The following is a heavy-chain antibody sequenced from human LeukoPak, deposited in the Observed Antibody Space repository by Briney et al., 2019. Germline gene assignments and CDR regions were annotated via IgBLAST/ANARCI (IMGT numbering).Heavy chain of an antibody. D-gene: IGHD3-10*01. CDR1: GGSFSGYY. V-gene: IGHV4-34*01. CDR2: INHSGST. CDR3: ARDGTPWRGLDY. J-gene: IGHJ4*02. Sequence: SETLSLTCAVYGGSFSGYYWSWIRQPPGKGLEWIGEINHSGSTNYNPSLKSRVTISVDTSKNQFSLKLSSVTAADTAVYYCARDGTPWRGLDYWGQGTLVTVSA.